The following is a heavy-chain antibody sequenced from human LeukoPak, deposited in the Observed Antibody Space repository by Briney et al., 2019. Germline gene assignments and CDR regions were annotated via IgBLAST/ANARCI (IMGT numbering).Heavy chain of an antibody. D-gene: IGHD2-15*01. CDR1: GFNFSSYA. Sequence: GGSLRLSCAASGFNFSSYAMHWVRQAPGKGLEWVAVISYDGSNKYYADSVKGRFTISRDNSKNTLYLQMNSLRAEDTAVYYCARDPGYCSGGSCYNWFDPWGQGTLVTVSS. V-gene: IGHV3-30*01. CDR3: ARDPGYCSGGSCYNWFDP. CDR2: ISYDGSNK. J-gene: IGHJ5*02.